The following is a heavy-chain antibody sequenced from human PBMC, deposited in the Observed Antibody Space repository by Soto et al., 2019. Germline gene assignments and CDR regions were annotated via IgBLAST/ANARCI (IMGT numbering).Heavy chain of an antibody. J-gene: IGHJ6*03. CDR2: ISAYNGNT. V-gene: IGHV1-18*01. D-gene: IGHD2-15*01. CDR3: ARGYCSGGSCPYYYYMDV. Sequence: GASVKVSCKASGYTFTSYGISWVRQAPGQGLEWMGWISAYNGNTNYAQKLQGRVTMTTDTSTSTAYMELRSLRSDDTAVYYCARGYCSGGSCPYYYYMDVWGKGTTVTSP. CDR1: GYTFTSYG.